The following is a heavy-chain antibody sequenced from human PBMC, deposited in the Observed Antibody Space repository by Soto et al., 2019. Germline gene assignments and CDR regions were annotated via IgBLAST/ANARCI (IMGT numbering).Heavy chain of an antibody. V-gene: IGHV1-69*13. D-gene: IGHD6-13*01. CDR1: GCTISSYA. CDR2: IIPIFGTA. J-gene: IGHJ5*02. CDR3: ARSAHEQQLVVNWFDP. Sequence: SVKASCKASGCTISSYAISCVRQAPGQGLEWMGGIIPIFGTANYAQKFQGRVTITADESTSTAYMELSSLRSEDTAVYYCARSAHEQQLVVNWFDPWGQGTLVTVSS.